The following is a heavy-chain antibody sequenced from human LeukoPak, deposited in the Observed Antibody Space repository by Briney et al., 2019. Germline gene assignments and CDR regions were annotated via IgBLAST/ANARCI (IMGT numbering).Heavy chain of an antibody. J-gene: IGHJ5*02. D-gene: IGHD3-10*01. CDR1: GGTFSSYA. Sequence: EASVKVSCKASGGTFSSYAISWVRQAPGQGLEWMGRIIPIFGTANYAQKFQGRVTITTDESTSTAYMEPSSLRSEDTAVYYCAMGSGENWFDPWGQGTLVTVSS. CDR3: AMGSGENWFDP. V-gene: IGHV1-69*05. CDR2: IIPIFGTA.